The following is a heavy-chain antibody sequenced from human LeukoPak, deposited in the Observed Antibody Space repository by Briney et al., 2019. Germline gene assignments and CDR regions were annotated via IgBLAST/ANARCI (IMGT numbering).Heavy chain of an antibody. V-gene: IGHV4-39*07. CDR2: INHSGST. D-gene: IGHD2-2*01. CDR3: ARVVGYCSSTSCYGGWFDP. Sequence: SETLSLTCTVSGGSISSSSYYWGWIRQPPGKGLEWIGEINHSGSTNYNPSLKSRVTISVDTSKNQFSLKLSSVTAADTAVYYCARVVGYCSSTSCYGGWFDPWGQGTLVTVSS. J-gene: IGHJ5*02. CDR1: GGSISSSSYY.